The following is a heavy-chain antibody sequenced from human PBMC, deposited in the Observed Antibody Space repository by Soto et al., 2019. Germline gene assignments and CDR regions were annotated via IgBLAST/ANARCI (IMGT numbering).Heavy chain of an antibody. V-gene: IGHV4-59*08. CDR3: ARRWGYAFDI. CDR1: GGSISSYY. Sequence: QVQLQESGPGLVKPSETLSLTCTVSGGSISSYYWSWIRQPPGKGLEWIGYIYYSGSTNYNPSLKSRVTISVDTYKNPFSLKLSSVPAADTAVYYCARRWGYAFDIWGQGTMVTVSS. CDR2: IYYSGST. D-gene: IGHD1-26*01. J-gene: IGHJ3*02.